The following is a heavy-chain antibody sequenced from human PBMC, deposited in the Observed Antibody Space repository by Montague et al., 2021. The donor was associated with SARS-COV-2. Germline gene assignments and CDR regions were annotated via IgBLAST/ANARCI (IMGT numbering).Heavy chain of an antibody. V-gene: IGHV4-59*10. D-gene: IGHD1-26*01. CDR2: MYTSGST. J-gene: IGHJ6*02. CDR3: GRYIDYYGMDV. CDR1: GGSFSNYY. Sequence: SETLSLTCAVYGGSFSNYYWSWIRQPAGKGLEWIGRMYTSGSTNYNPSLKSRVTISVGTSKNQFTLKLGSVTAADTAVYYCGRYIDYYGMDVWGQGTTVTVSS.